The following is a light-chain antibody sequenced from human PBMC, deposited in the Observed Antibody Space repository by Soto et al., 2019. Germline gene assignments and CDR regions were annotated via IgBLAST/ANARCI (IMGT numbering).Light chain of an antibody. J-gene: IGLJ1*01. CDR3: TSFPTSSTLV. Sequence: QSALAQPASVSVSPGQSITISCTGTSSDVGRYNYVSWFQQHPGKAPKLLIYDVSTWPSGVSDRFSGSKSGNTASLTISGLQAEHEAGYYCTSFPTSSTLVFGTGTKRPVL. CDR2: DVS. CDR1: SSDVGRYNY. V-gene: IGLV2-14*01.